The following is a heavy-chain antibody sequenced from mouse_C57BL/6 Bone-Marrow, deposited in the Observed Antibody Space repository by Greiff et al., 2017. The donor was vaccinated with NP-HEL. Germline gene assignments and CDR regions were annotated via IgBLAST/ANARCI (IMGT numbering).Heavy chain of an antibody. CDR2: IHPNSGST. CDR1: GYTFTSYW. V-gene: IGHV1-64*01. CDR3: ARAGLLYAMDY. Sequence: QVQLQQPGAELVKPGASVKLSCKASGYTFTSYWMHWVKQRPGQGLEWIGMIHPNSGSTNYNEKFKSKATLTVDQSSSTAYMQLSSLTSEDSAVYYCARAGLLYAMDYWGQGTSVTVSS. J-gene: IGHJ4*01. D-gene: IGHD1-1*01.